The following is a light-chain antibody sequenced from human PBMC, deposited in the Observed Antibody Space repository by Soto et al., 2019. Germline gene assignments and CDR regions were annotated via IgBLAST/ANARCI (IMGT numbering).Light chain of an antibody. CDR2: DPS. V-gene: IGKV3-11*01. Sequence: EIVLTQSPGTLPLSPGERATLSCTASQGVSSSLAWYPHKPGQAPSLLIYDPSNRAPGIPARFSGSGSGTDFTLTISGLEPEDFAVYYCQRRGNWPPLTFGGETKVQI. CDR3: QRRGNWPPLT. CDR1: QGVSSS. J-gene: IGKJ4*01.